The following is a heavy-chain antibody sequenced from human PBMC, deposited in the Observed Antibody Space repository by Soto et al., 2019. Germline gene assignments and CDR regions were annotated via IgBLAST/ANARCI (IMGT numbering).Heavy chain of an antibody. J-gene: IGHJ6*03. D-gene: IGHD1-26*01. CDR3: ARGGYYFYMDV. Sequence: QVQLQESGPGLVKPSETLSLTCAVSGGSISISNWWSWVRQTPGKGLEWIGQIHHSGSTNYSPSLTSRVTISVDKSKNQFSLKMNSVTAAETAVYYCARGGYYFYMDVWGKGTTVTVSS. CDR2: IHHSGST. CDR1: GGSISISNW. V-gene: IGHV4-4*02.